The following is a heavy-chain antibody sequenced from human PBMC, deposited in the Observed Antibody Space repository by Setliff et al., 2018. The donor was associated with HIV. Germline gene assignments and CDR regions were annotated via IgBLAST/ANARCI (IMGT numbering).Heavy chain of an antibody. CDR2: IYHSGSA. D-gene: IGHD3-16*01. Sequence: KTSETLSLTCSVSGYFITSGYYWGWIRQPPGKGLEWIGSIYHSGSAYYNPSLESRVTISVDTSKNQFSLNLRSVTAADTAMYYCATDKEAAALWGWLDPWGQGIRVTVSS. V-gene: IGHV4-38-2*02. CDR1: GYFITSGYY. CDR3: ATDKEAAALWGWLDP. J-gene: IGHJ5*02.